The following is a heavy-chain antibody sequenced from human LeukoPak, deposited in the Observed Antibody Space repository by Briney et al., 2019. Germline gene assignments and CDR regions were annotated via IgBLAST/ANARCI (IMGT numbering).Heavy chain of an antibody. D-gene: IGHD1-26*01. J-gene: IGHJ4*02. CDR3: AKGPSGNFQYYFDY. CDR2: ITWDGGST. Sequence: GGSLRLSCAASGFTFDDYTMHWVRQAPGKGLEWVSLITWDGGSTFYADSVKGRFTISRDNSKNSLYLQMNSLRTEDTALYYCAKGPSGNFQYYFDYWGQGTLVTVSS. CDR1: GFTFDDYT. V-gene: IGHV3-43*01.